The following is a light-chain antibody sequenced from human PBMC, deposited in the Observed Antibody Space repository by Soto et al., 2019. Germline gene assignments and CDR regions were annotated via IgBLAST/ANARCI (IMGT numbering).Light chain of an antibody. CDR1: SSDVGGYSF. CDR2: EVS. Sequence: QSALTQLASVSGSPGQSITISCTGASSDVGGYSFVSWYQHHPGKAPKLMIYEVSNRPSGVSNRFSGPKSGNTASLTISGLQAEDEADYYCSSYTSSSTLVFGTGTKVTVL. CDR3: SSYTSSSTLV. J-gene: IGLJ1*01. V-gene: IGLV2-14*01.